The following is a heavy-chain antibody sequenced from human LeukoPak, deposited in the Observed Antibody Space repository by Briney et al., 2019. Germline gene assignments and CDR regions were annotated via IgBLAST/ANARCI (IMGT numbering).Heavy chain of an antibody. CDR1: GFPFSAYS. CDR2: ISGSSSYM. D-gene: IGHD3-22*01. V-gene: IGHV3-21*04. Sequence: PGGSLRLSCAASGFPFSAYSMNWVRQAPGKGLEWVSSISGSSSYMFYADSVKGRFTISRDNAKNSLYLQMNSLRAEDTAVYYCAKDQHYYDSSGYYFAGPSDYWGQGTLVTVSS. J-gene: IGHJ4*02. CDR3: AKDQHYYDSSGYYFAGPSDY.